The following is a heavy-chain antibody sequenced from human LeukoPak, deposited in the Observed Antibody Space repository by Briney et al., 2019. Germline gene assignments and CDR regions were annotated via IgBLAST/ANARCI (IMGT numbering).Heavy chain of an antibody. D-gene: IGHD3-3*01. V-gene: IGHV3-23*01. CDR3: AKDARQYYDFWSALPNYYYYMDV. CDR1: GFTFSSYA. CDR2: ISGSGGST. Sequence: GGSLRLSCAASGFTFSSYAMSWVRQAPGKGPEWVSAISGSGGSTYYADSVKGRFTISRDNSKNTLYLQMNSLRAEDTAVYYCAKDARQYYDFWSALPNYYYYMDVWGKGTTVTVSS. J-gene: IGHJ6*03.